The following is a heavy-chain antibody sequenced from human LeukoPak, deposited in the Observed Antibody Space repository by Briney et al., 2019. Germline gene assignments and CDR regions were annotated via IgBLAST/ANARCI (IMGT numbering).Heavy chain of an antibody. CDR3: VRAGKRYSSSWFLG. J-gene: IGHJ4*02. V-gene: IGHV4-38-2*02. CDR2: FYHIGST. D-gene: IGHD6-13*01. Sequence: SETLSLTCSVSGYSISSGHYWGWIRQPPGKGLEWIGSFYHIGSTYYNPSLKSRVTISVDTSKNQFSLKMSSVTAADTAVFYCVRAGKRYSSSWFLGWGQGTLVTVSS. CDR1: GYSISSGHY.